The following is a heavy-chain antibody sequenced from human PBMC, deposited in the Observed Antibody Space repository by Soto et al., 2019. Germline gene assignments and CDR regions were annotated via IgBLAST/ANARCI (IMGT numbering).Heavy chain of an antibody. Sequence: GGSLRLSCTASGFTFGDYAMSWFRQAPGKGLEWVGFIRSKAYGGTTEYAASVKGRFTISRDDSKSIAYLQMNSLKTEDTAVYYCTRVCARQWLVRSSLKCLGNFDYWGQGTLVTVSS. CDR3: TRVCARQWLVRSSLKCLGNFDY. J-gene: IGHJ4*02. CDR2: IRSKAYGGTT. V-gene: IGHV3-49*03. CDR1: GFTFGDYA. D-gene: IGHD6-19*01.